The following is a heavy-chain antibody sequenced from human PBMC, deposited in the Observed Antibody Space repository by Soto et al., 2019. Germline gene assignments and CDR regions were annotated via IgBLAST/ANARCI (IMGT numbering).Heavy chain of an antibody. CDR2: IYDGGSP. CDR1: GDSISNVNYC. CDR3: ARGPFGDKVDY. Sequence: QVQLQESGPGLVKPSQTLSLTCTVSGDSISNVNYCWSWIRQPPDMGLEWIGHIYDGGSPYNNPSLTSRVTISVDRSKNHFSLQMRSVSAADTAVYYCARGPFGDKVDYWGQGTLVTVSS. J-gene: IGHJ4*02. D-gene: IGHD3-16*01. V-gene: IGHV4-30-4*01.